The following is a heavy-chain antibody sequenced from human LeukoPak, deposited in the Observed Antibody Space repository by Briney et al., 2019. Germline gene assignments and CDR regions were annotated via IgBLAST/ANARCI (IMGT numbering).Heavy chain of an antibody. D-gene: IGHD6-13*01. J-gene: IGHJ4*02. CDR2: IIPIFGTA. V-gene: IGHV1-69*13. CDR3: ARNLAAGPFFDY. CDR1: GGTFSSYA. Sequence: GASVKVSCKASGGTFSSYAISWVRQAPGQGLERMGGIIPIFGTANYAQKFQGRVTITADESTSTAYMELSSLRSEDTAVYYCARNLAAGPFFDYWGQGTLVTVSS.